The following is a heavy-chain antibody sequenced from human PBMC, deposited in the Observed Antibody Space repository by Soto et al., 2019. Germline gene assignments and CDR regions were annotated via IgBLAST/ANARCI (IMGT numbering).Heavy chain of an antibody. D-gene: IGHD6-19*01. V-gene: IGHV3-30*18. CDR2: VSHDGRNT. CDR3: AKGGRQWLVTADFNS. Sequence: VQLVESGGGVVQPGRSLRLFCAASGFTFSDYAMHWGRQAPGKGLEWVAVVSHDGRNTHYADSVKGRFTISRDSSKNTVSLETTSLRAEDTAVYYCAKGGRQWLVTADFNSGGQGVLITVSS. CDR1: GFTFSDYA. J-gene: IGHJ4*02.